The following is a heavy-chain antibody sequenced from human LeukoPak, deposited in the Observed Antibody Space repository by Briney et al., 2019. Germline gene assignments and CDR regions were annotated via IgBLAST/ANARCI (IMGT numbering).Heavy chain of an antibody. CDR3: AREEVGAFDY. J-gene: IGHJ4*02. D-gene: IGHD1-26*01. CDR1: GGSISSYY. CDR2: IYYSGST. Sequence: SETLSLTCTVSGGSISSYYWSWIRQPPGKGLEWIGYIYYSGSTNYNPSLKSRVTISVDTSKNQFSLKPSSVTAADTAVYYCAREEVGAFDYWGQGTLVTVSS. V-gene: IGHV4-59*01.